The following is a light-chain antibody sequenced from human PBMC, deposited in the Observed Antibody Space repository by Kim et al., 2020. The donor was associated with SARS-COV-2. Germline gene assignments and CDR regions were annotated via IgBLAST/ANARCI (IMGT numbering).Light chain of an antibody. CDR3: MQCIQIPRT. CDR1: QSLLHSDGQTF. J-gene: IGKJ3*01. CDR2: EVS. V-gene: IGKV2D-29*01. Sequence: DIVMTQTPLYLSVTPGQLASISCKSSQSLLHSDGQTFLFWFLQKPGQPPQLLIYEVSNRFSGVSDRFSGSGSGTDFTLYISRVETEDFGVYYCMQCIQIPRTFGPGTTVDIK.